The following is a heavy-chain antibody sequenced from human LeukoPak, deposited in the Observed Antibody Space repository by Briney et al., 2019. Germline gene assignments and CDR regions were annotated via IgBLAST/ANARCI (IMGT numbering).Heavy chain of an antibody. CDR3: AREGPRGNSQFDY. J-gene: IGHJ4*02. CDR2: IWYDGSNK. V-gene: IGHV3-33*08. CDR1: GFSFYDSA. Sequence: PGGSLRLSCAASGFSFYDSAMHWVRQAPGKGLEWVALIWYDGSNKYYADSVKGQLTISRDNSKNTLYLQMNSLRAEDTAVYYCAREGPRGNSQFDYWGQGTLVTVSS. D-gene: IGHD2/OR15-2a*01.